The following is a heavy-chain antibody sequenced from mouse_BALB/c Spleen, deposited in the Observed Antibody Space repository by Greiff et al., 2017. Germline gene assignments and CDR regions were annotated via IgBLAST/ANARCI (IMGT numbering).Heavy chain of an antibody. J-gene: IGHJ4*01. D-gene: IGHD2-14*01. CDR1: GFTFSSYG. V-gene: IGHV5-6*01. CDR3: AREVRGAMDY. Sequence: EVMLVESGGDLVKPGGSLKLSCAASGFTFSSYGMSWVRQTPDKRLEWVATISSGGSYTYYPDSVKGRFTISRDNAKNTLYLQMSSLKSEDTAMYYCAREVRGAMDYWGQGTSVTVSS. CDR2: ISSGGSYT.